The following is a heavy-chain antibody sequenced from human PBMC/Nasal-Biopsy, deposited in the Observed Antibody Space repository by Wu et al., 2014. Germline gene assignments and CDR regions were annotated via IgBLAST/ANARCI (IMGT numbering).Heavy chain of an antibody. J-gene: IGHJ3*02. CDR3: AKCYSGYGNDCFDM. V-gene: IGHV3-23*01. CDR2: VSGGGAKT. Sequence: EWVSFVSGGGAKTHYADSVKGRFTITRDNSKNTVYLQMNSLRAEDTAIYYCAKCYSGYGNDCFDMLGPWDNGQRLF. D-gene: IGHD5-12*01.